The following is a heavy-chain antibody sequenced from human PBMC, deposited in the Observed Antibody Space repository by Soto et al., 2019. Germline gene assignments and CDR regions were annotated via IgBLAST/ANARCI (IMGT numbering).Heavy chain of an antibody. CDR3: ARGSGYYYWDDY. V-gene: IGHV1-3*01. CDR1: GYTFTDYA. J-gene: IGHJ4*02. Sequence: ASVKVSCKASGYTFTDYAMHLVRQAPGQRLEWMGWINAGNGNTKYSQKLQGRVTITRDTSASTAYMELSSLRSEDTAVYYCARGSGYYYWDDYWGQGTLVTVSS. CDR2: INAGNGNT. D-gene: IGHD3-22*01.